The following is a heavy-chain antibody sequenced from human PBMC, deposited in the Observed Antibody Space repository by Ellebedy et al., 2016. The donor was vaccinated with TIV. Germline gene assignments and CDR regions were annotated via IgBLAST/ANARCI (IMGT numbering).Heavy chain of an antibody. J-gene: IGHJ4*02. V-gene: IGHV3-30*18. CDR2: LSYVGNNK. CDR3: AKSPTDSMVYFDY. Sequence: GESLKISCAASGFTLSPYGMHWVRQAPGKGLEWVAALSYVGNNKYYADSVKGRFTISRDTSTNTLYLQMNSLRAEDTAVYHCAKSPTDSMVYFDYWGQGTLVTVSS. D-gene: IGHD2/OR15-2a*01. CDR1: GFTLSPYG.